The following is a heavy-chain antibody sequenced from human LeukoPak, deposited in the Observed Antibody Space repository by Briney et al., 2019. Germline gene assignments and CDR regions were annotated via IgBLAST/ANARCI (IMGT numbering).Heavy chain of an antibody. D-gene: IGHD3-10*01. Sequence: SVKVSCKASGGTFSSYAISWARQAPGQGLEWMGGIIPIFGTANYAQKFQGRVTITADESTSTAYMELSSLRSEDTAVYYCARDVSLGVRGAFWFDPWGQGTLVTVSS. CDR3: ARDVSLGVRGAFWFDP. V-gene: IGHV1-69*13. CDR1: GGTFSSYA. CDR2: IIPIFGTA. J-gene: IGHJ5*02.